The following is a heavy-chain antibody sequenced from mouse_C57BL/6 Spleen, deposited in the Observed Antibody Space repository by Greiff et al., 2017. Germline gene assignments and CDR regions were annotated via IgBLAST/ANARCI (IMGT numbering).Heavy chain of an antibody. CDR3: ARSYSNYVDYFDY. CDR2: IQPNSGST. D-gene: IGHD2-5*01. V-gene: IGHV1-64*01. Sequence: QVQLQQSGAELVKPGASVKLSCKASGYTFTSYWMHGVKQRPGQGLEWIGMIQPNSGSTNYNEKFKSKATLTVDKSSSTAYMQLSSLTSEDSAVYYCARSYSNYVDYFDYWGQGTTLIVSS. J-gene: IGHJ2*01. CDR1: GYTFTSYW.